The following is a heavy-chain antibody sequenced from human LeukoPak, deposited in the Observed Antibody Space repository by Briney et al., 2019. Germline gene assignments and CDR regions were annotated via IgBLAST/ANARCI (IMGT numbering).Heavy chain of an antibody. Sequence: SETLSLTCTVSGGSIGTYYWSWIRQSPGKGLEWIGYIYVTGTRYNPYLQSRVTISVDRSRNQFFLKMSSVTAANTAVYYCARHIGGGIEDMDVWGKGTKVIVSS. V-gene: IGHV4-59*08. J-gene: IGHJ6*03. CDR1: GGSIGTYY. D-gene: IGHD3-16*02. CDR3: ARHIGGGIEDMDV. CDR2: IYVTGT.